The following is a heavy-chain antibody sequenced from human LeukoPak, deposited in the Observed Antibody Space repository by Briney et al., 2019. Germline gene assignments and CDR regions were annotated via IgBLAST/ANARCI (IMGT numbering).Heavy chain of an antibody. D-gene: IGHD5-24*01. CDR2: IYYSGST. CDR1: GGSVSTTSHY. CDR3: ARGPRWLPYFDY. V-gene: IGHV4-61*01. J-gene: IGHJ4*02. Sequence: SETLSLTCTVSGGSVSTTSHYWSWIRQPPTKGLEWIGYIYYSGSTNYNPSLKSRVTVSVDTSKNQFSLKLSSVTAADTAVYYCARGPRWLPYFDYWGQGTLVTVSS.